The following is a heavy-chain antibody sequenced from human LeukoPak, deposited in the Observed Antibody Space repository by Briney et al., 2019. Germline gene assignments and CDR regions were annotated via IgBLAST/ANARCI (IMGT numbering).Heavy chain of an antibody. CDR1: GYTFTGYY. CDR3: ARGDYYYYYYMDV. CDR2: INPNSGGT. Sequence: GASVKVSCKASGYTFTGYYMHWVRQAPGQGLEWMGWINPNSGGTNYAQKFQGRITMTRDTSISTAYMELSRLRSDDTAVYYCARGDYYYYYYMDVWGKGTTVTVSS. J-gene: IGHJ6*03. V-gene: IGHV1-2*02.